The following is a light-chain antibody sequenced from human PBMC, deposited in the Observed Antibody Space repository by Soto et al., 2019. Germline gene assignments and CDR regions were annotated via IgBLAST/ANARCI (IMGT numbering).Light chain of an antibody. CDR1: SSNIGAGYD. J-gene: IGLJ1*01. Sequence: QSVLTQPPSVSGAPGQRVTISCTGSSSNIGAGYDVHWYQQLPGTAPKLLIYGNSNRPSGVPDRFSGSKSGTSASLAITGLQAEDEADYYCSSYAGSNNFEVFGTGTKLTVL. V-gene: IGLV1-40*01. CDR3: SSYAGSNNFEV. CDR2: GNS.